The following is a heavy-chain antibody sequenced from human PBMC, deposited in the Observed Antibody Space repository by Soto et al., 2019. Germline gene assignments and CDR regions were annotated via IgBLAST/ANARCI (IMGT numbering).Heavy chain of an antibody. CDR2: IIPILGIA. CDR3: ARGLGYRSITYYFDD. Sequence: QVQLVQSGAEVKKPGSSVNVSCKASGGTFSSYTITWVRQAPGQGLEWMGRIIPILGIANYAQNFQGRVTITADKSTSSAYMELRSLRSDDTAVYYCARGLGYRSITYYFDDWGQGTLVTVSS. V-gene: IGHV1-69*02. J-gene: IGHJ4*02. CDR1: GGTFSSYT. D-gene: IGHD5-12*01.